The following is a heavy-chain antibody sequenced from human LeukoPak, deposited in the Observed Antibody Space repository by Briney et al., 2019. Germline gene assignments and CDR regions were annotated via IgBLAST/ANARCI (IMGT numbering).Heavy chain of an antibody. CDR2: IKSKADGETT. D-gene: IGHD4-17*01. Sequence: GGSLRLSCAASGFTFNNAWMTWVRQAPGKGLEWVGRIKSKADGETTDYAAPVKGRFTISRDDSKNMLYLQMNSLKTEDTAVYYCTRGDYGDHTDLDYWGQGTLVTVSS. V-gene: IGHV3-15*01. CDR3: TRGDYGDHTDLDY. J-gene: IGHJ4*02. CDR1: GFTFNNAW.